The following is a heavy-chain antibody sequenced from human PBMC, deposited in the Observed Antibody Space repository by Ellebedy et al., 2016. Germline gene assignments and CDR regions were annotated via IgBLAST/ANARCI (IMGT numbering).Heavy chain of an antibody. Sequence: SETLSLXCAISGDSVSSNSAAWNWIRQSPSRGLEWLGRTYYRSKWYNDYAVSVKSRITINPDTSKNQFSLQLNSVTPEDTAVYYCAREGLNKGSSWFNWYFDLWGRGTLVTVSS. D-gene: IGHD6-13*01. CDR3: AREGLNKGSSWFNWYFDL. CDR2: TYYRSKWYN. J-gene: IGHJ2*01. V-gene: IGHV6-1*01. CDR1: GDSVSSNSAA.